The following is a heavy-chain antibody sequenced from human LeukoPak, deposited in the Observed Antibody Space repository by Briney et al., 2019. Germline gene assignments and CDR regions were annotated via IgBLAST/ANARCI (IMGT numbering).Heavy chain of an antibody. Sequence: GKSLRLSCAASGFTFSSYAMHWVRQAPGKGLEWVAFISLDGGEKYYSDSVKGRFTISRDNAKNSLYLQMNSLRAEDTAVYYCARDGTTPHWGQGTLVTVSS. CDR1: GFTFSSYA. J-gene: IGHJ4*02. V-gene: IGHV3-30*04. CDR2: ISLDGGEK. D-gene: IGHD1-7*01. CDR3: ARDGTTPH.